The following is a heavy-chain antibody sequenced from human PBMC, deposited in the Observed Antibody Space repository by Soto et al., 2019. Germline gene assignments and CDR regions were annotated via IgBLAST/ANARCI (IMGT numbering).Heavy chain of an antibody. V-gene: IGHV1-46*03. CDR2: INPSGGST. CDR3: ARDGSGSYYNDYYYYYMDV. J-gene: IGHJ6*03. CDR1: GYTFTSYY. D-gene: IGHD3-10*01. Sequence: ASVKVSYKASGYTFTSYYMHWVRKAPGQGLVWMGIINPSGGSTSYAQKFQGRVTMTRDTSTSTVYMGLSSLRSEDTAVYYCARDGSGSYYNDYYYYYMDVWGKGTTVTVS.